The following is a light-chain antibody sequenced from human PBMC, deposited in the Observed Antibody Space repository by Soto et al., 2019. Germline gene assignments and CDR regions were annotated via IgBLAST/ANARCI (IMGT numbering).Light chain of an antibody. V-gene: IGLV2-14*01. CDR3: TSYTNDSTYV. J-gene: IGLJ1*01. CDR2: DVS. CDR1: STDVGRYNY. Sequence: QSLLTQPASVSGSPGQSITISCTGTSTDVGRYNYVSWYQQHPGKAPKLMVYDVSNRPSWVSNRFSGSKSGITASLTISGLQAEDEADYYCTSYTNDSTYVFGTGTNVTVL.